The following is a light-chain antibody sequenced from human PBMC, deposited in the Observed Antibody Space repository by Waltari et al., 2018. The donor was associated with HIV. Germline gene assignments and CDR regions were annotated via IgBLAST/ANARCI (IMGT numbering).Light chain of an antibody. CDR2: EDN. Sequence: NFKLTQPLSVSESPGKTVTISCTRSSGNIASNYVQWYQQRPGSAPTTVIYEDNQIPSGVPDRFSGSIDSSSNSASLTISGLKTEDEADYYCQSYDSNDPWVFGGGTKLTVL. V-gene: IGLV6-57*04. J-gene: IGLJ3*02. CDR1: SGNIASNY. CDR3: QSYDSNDPWV.